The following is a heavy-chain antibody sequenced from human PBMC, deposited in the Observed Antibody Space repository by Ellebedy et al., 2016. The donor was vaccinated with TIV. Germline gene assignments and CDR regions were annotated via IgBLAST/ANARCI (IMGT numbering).Heavy chain of an antibody. V-gene: IGHV1-46*01. Sequence: ASVKVSCKASGYTFTKYYMHWVRQAPGQGLEGMGMINPSGGSTSYAQKFQGRVTMTRDTSTSTVYMELSSLRSEDTAVYYCTCLQLGIADYFDYWGQGALVTVSS. CDR3: TCLQLGIADYFDY. D-gene: IGHD6-13*01. CDR2: INPSGGST. CDR1: GYTFTKYY. J-gene: IGHJ4*02.